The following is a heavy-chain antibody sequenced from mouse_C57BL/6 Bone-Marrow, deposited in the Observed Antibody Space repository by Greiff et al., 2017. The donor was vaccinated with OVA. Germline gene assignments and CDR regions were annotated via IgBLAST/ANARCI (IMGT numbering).Heavy chain of an antibody. D-gene: IGHD2-4*01. V-gene: IGHV5-12*01. Sequence: EVKVVESGGGLVQPGGSLKLSCAASGFTFSDYYMYWVRQTPEKRLEWVAYISNGGGSTYYPDTVKGRFTISRDNAKNTLYLQMSRLKSEDTAMYYCARLNYENAMDYWGQGTSVTVSS. CDR3: ARLNYENAMDY. CDR2: ISNGGGST. CDR1: GFTFSDYY. J-gene: IGHJ4*01.